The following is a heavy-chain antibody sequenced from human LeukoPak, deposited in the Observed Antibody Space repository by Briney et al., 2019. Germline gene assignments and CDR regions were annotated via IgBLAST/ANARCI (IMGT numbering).Heavy chain of an antibody. V-gene: IGHV3-23*01. CDR1: GFTFSSYG. CDR2: ISGSGGST. Sequence: GGTPRLSCAASGFTFSSYGMSWVRQAPGKGLEWVSAISGSGGSTYYADSVKGRFTISRDNSKNTLYLQMNSLRAEDTAVYYCAKRRDGGFDYWGQGTLVTVSS. J-gene: IGHJ4*02. CDR3: AKRRDGGFDY. D-gene: IGHD5-24*01.